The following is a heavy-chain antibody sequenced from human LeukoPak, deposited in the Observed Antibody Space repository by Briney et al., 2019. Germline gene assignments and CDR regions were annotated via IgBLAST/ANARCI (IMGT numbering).Heavy chain of an antibody. J-gene: IGHJ4*02. Sequence: SETLSLTCTVSGASVSGDYWSWIRQPPGKGLGWIGYIYVSGNSNYNPSLKSRVSISLDTSKNQVSLTLTFVTAADTAVYYCARHPFSSPFDHWGQGTLVAVSS. V-gene: IGHV4-59*08. CDR2: IYVSGNS. CDR3: ARHPFSSPFDH. CDR1: GASVSGDY. D-gene: IGHD2/OR15-2a*01.